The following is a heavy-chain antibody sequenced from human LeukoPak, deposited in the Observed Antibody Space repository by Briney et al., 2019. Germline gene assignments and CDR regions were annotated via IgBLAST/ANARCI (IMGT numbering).Heavy chain of an antibody. CDR1: GGTFSSYA. D-gene: IGHD1-26*01. V-gene: IGHV1-69*13. J-gene: IGHJ4*02. CDR2: IIPIFGTA. Sequence: SVKVSCKASGGTFSSYAISWVRQAPGQGLEWMGGIIPIFGTANYAQKFQGRITITADESTSTAYKELSSLRSEDTAVYYCARDNKWEIFAFDYWGQGTLVTVSS. CDR3: ARDNKWEIFAFDY.